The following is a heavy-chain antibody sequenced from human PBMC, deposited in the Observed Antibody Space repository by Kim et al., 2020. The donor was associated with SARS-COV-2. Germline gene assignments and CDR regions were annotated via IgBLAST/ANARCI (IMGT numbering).Heavy chain of an antibody. V-gene: IGHV3-15*01. CDR2: IKSKTDGGTT. D-gene: IGHD4-17*01. J-gene: IGHJ4*02. CDR3: TTDPDYGGNSYSSY. CDR1: GFTFSNAW. Sequence: GGSLRLSCAASGFTFSNAWMSWVRQAPGKGLEWVGRIKSKTDGGTTDYAAPVKGRFTISRDDSKNTLYLQMNSLKTEDTAVYYCTTDPDYGGNSYSSYWGQGTLVTVSS.